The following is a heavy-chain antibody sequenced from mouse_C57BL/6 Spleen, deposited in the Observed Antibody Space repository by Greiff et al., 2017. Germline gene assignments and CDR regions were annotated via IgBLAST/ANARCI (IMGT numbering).Heavy chain of an antibody. Sequence: VQLVESGPGLVQPSQSLSLSCTASGFSFTSYGIPWVRQSPGKGLEWLGVICSGGSTDYNAAFLSSLGISTDNSKSQVFFQMNSLQADDTARYYCARGLLRLPMDYWGQGTSVTVSS. V-gene: IGHV2-2*01. D-gene: IGHD1-1*01. CDR3: ARGLLRLPMDY. CDR1: GFSFTSYG. J-gene: IGHJ4*01. CDR2: ICSGGST.